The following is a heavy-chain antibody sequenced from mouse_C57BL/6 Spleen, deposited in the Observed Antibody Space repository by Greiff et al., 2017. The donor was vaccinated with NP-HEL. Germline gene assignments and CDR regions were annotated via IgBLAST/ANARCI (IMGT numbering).Heavy chain of an antibody. J-gene: IGHJ3*01. CDR1: GFTFSSYA. CDR2: ISDGGSYT. Sequence: EVHLVESGGGLVKPGGSLKLSCAASGFTFSSYAMSWVRQTPEKRLEWVATISDGGSYTYYPDNVKGRFTISRDNAKNNLYLQMSHLKSEDTAMYYCARGGSSMVTTKAWFAYWGQGTLVTVSA. V-gene: IGHV5-4*01. D-gene: IGHD2-2*01. CDR3: ARGGSSMVTTKAWFAY.